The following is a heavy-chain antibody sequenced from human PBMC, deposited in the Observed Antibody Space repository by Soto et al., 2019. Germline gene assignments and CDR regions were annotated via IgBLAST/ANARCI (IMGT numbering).Heavy chain of an antibody. V-gene: IGHV1-2*02. CDR1: GYVFTGNY. CDR2: INPNNGAT. Sequence: ASVKVSCKASGYVFTGNYMHWVRQAPGQGLEYMGWINPNNGATNYAQNFQGRVTMTWDTSISTAYMEVRRLRSDDTAVYYCAPHYPDSSGYFDHWGQGTLVTVSS. CDR3: APHYPDSSGYFDH. J-gene: IGHJ4*02. D-gene: IGHD3-22*01.